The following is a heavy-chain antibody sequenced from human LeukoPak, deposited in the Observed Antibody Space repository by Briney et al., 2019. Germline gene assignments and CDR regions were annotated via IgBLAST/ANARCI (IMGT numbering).Heavy chain of an antibody. V-gene: IGHV3-30*04. D-gene: IGHD3-10*01. CDR2: ISYDGSNK. Sequence: GGSLRLSCAASGFTFSSYAMHWVRQAPGKGLEWVAVISYDGSNKCYADSVKGRFTISRGNSKNTLYLQMNSLRAEDTAVYYCARDGFEGLLWFGELSLGGMDVWGKGTTVTVSS. J-gene: IGHJ6*04. CDR3: ARDGFEGLLWFGELSLGGMDV. CDR1: GFTFSSYA.